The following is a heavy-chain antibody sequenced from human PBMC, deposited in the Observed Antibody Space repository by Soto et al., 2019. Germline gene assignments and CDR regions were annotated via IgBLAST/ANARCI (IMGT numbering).Heavy chain of an antibody. J-gene: IGHJ6*02. CDR1: GYMFTYYY. CDR2: INPNGGTT. D-gene: IGHD3-10*01. CDR3: ARKRSGPGYYYGMDV. V-gene: IGHV1-46*01. Sequence: ASVKVSCKASGYMFTYYYIHWVRQGPGQGLEWMGIINPNGGTTTYAQNFQGRVTITRDTSASTAYMELSSLRSEDTAVYYCARKRSGPGYYYGMDVWGQGTTVTVSS.